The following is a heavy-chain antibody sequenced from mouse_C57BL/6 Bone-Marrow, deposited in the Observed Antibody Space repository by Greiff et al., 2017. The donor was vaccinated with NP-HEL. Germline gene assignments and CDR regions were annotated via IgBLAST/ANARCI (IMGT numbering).Heavy chain of an antibody. CDR2: INPNNGGT. CDR3: ARSATTVVDFDY. J-gene: IGHJ2*01. D-gene: IGHD1-1*01. Sequence: VQLQQPGAELVKPGASVKIPCKASGYTFTDYNMDWVKQSHGKSLEWIGDINPNNGGTIYNQKFKGKATLTVDKSSSTAYMELRSLTSEDTAVYYCARSATTVVDFDYWGQGTTLTVSS. CDR1: GYTFTDYN. V-gene: IGHV1-18*01.